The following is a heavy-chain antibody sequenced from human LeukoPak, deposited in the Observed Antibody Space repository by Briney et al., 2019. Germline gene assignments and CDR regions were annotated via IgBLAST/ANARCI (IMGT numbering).Heavy chain of an antibody. D-gene: IGHD2-2*01. V-gene: IGHV1-69*05. CDR2: IIPIFGTA. CDR1: GGTFSSYA. CDR3: ARAIDIVVVPARYYYYMDV. J-gene: IGHJ6*03. Sequence: SVKVSCKASGGTFSSYAISWVRQAPGQGLEWMGGIIPIFGTANYAQKFQGRVTITTDESTSTAYMELSSLRSEDTAVYYCARAIDIVVVPARYYYYMDVWGKGTTVTVSS.